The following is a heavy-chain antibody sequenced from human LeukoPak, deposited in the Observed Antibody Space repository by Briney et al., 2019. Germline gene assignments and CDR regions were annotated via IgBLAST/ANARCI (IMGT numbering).Heavy chain of an antibody. CDR2: VNPGDSDT. CDR1: GYRSTNYW. D-gene: IGHD2-8*02. V-gene: IGHV5-51*01. CDR3: ARRGGDSSLVAFDV. Sequence: GESLKISCKGSGYRSTNYWIGWVRQMPGKGLEWMGIVNPGDSDTRYSPSFQGQVTISADTSITTAYLQWSSLKASDNGMYYCARRGGDSSLVAFDVWGQGTMVTVSS. J-gene: IGHJ3*01.